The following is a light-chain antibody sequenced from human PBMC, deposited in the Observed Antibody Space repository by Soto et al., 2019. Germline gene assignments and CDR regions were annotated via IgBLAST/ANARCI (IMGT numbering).Light chain of an antibody. J-gene: IGKJ4*01. CDR1: QSVSSY. CDR2: DAS. CDR3: QQRSNWLT. Sequence: EIVLTQSPATLSLSPGERATLSCRASQSVSSYLAWYQQKPGQAPRLLIYDASNRATGIPARFSGSGSGTDFTLPISSLEPEDFAVYYCQQRSNWLTFGGGTKVDI. V-gene: IGKV3-11*01.